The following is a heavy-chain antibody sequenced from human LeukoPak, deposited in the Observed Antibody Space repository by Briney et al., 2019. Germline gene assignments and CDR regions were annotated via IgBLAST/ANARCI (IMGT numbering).Heavy chain of an antibody. J-gene: IGHJ5*02. Sequence: GESLKISCQGSGYDSGGSFTSRSIAWVRQMPGKGVEWMGIIYPRDSTTLYSPSFQGQVTISVDTSIHTAYLQWISLKDSDTAMYYCARHPIVGGAAYNWFHPWGQGTLVTVS. CDR3: ARHPIVGGAAYNWFHP. D-gene: IGHD1-26*01. V-gene: IGHV5-51*01. CDR1: GYDSGGSFTSRS. CDR2: IYPRDSTT.